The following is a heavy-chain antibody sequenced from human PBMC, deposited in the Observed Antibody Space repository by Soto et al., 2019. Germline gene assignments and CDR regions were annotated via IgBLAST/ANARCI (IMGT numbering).Heavy chain of an antibody. V-gene: IGHV3-23*01. CDR2: ISGSGGST. CDR1: GFTFSSYA. CDR3: AKVLGVVVARFDS. J-gene: IGHJ4*02. D-gene: IGHD2-15*01. Sequence: EVQLLESGGGLVQPGGSLRLSCAASGFTFSSYAMSWVRQAPGKGLEWVSAISGSGGSTYYADSVKGRFTISRDNSKNTLYLQMNSLRGEDTAVYYCAKVLGVVVARFDSWGQGTLITVSS.